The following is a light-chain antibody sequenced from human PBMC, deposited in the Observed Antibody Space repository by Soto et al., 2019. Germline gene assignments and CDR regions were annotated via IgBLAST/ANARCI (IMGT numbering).Light chain of an antibody. J-gene: IGKJ1*01. V-gene: IGKV3-15*01. CDR3: QHYNNWPPWT. CDR1: QRISSN. Sequence: EIVMTQSPATLSVSPGERAPLSCRASQRISSNLAWYQQKPGQAPRLLIYGASTRATGIPARFSGSGSGTEFTLTISSLQSEDFAVYYCQHYNNWPPWTFGQVTKVEIK. CDR2: GAS.